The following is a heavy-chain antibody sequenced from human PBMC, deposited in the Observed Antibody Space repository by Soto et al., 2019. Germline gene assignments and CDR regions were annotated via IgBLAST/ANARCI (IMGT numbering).Heavy chain of an antibody. V-gene: IGHV4-30-4*01. J-gene: IGHJ4*02. Sequence: SETLSLTCTVSGGSVTSDEDYWTWIRQSPGRGLEWIGYISNSGSTGYNPSLKTRLSMSVDRSKNQFTLRLTSVTAADTAVYFCATESGSTYGYFDHWGQGTQVTVSS. CDR3: ATESGSTYGYFDH. D-gene: IGHD5-18*01. CDR2: ISNSGST. CDR1: GGSVTSDEDY.